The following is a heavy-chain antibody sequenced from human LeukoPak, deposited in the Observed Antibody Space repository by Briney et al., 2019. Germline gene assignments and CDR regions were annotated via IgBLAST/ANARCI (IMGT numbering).Heavy chain of an antibody. D-gene: IGHD2-21*02. J-gene: IGHJ3*01. CDR3: AFCGGDCGGAFDV. CDR1: GYTFTNYD. CDR2: MTPNSGNT. Sequence: GASVKVSCKASGYTFTNYDINWLRQGTGQGLEWMAWMTPNSGNTGHEQKFQGRLTMTRDISISTAYMGLSSLRSEDTAVYYCAFCGGDCGGAFDVWGQGTTVTVSS. V-gene: IGHV1-8*01.